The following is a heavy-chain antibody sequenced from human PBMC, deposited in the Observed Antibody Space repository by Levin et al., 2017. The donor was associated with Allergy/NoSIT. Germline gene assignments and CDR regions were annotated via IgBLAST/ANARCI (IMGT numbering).Heavy chain of an antibody. CDR1: GDSISSAYH. CDR2: ISYTGNS. V-gene: IGHV4-38-2*01. D-gene: IGHD2-21*01. Sequence: SQTLSLTCAVSGDSISSAYHWAWIRQPPGKGLECIGHISYTGNSYYIPSLESRVTISADTTKNKFSLKLSSVTAAATAVYYCARYGRTAGANCYISLDVWGQGTTVTVSS. CDR3: ARYGRTAGANCYISLDV. J-gene: IGHJ6*02.